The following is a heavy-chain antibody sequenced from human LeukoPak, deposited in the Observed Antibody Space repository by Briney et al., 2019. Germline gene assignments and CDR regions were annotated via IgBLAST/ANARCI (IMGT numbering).Heavy chain of an antibody. CDR2: ISSSGRYM. J-gene: IGHJ4*02. V-gene: IGHV3-21*01. CDR1: GFTFRSFS. Sequence: GGSLRLSCAAYGFTFRSFSMNWVRQAPGKGLEWVSAISSSGRYMYYADSVKGRFTISRDNANNSLYLQMDSLRAEDTAVYYCAKDVRSDYFDYWGQGTLVTVSS. CDR3: AKDVRSDYFDY.